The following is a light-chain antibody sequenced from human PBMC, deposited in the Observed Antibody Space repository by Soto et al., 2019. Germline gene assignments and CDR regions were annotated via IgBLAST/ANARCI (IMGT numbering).Light chain of an antibody. J-gene: IGKJ5*01. CDR1: QSVSSD. Sequence: EIVMTQSPATLGLSPGESASLSFRASQSVSSDLAWYQQQPGKAPRLLIYYTSTRDTGFPARFSGGGSGTEFTLSISRLQSEDSEFYSCQQYNKWPITFGQGTRLEIK. CDR3: QQYNKWPIT. CDR2: YTS. V-gene: IGKV3-15*01.